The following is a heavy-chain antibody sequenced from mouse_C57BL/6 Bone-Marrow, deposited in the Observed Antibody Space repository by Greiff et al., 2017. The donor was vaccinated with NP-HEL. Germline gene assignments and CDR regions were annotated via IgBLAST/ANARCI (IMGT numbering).Heavy chain of an antibody. CDR3: AKCPNYYGSSYAFAY. J-gene: IGHJ3*01. V-gene: IGHV2-4*01. CDR1: GFSLTSYG. CDR2: IWSGGST. Sequence: QVQLKESGPGLVQPSQSLSITCTVSGFSLTSYGVHWVRQPPGKGLEWLGVIWSGGSTDYNAAFISRLSISKDNSKSQVFFKMNSLQADDTAIYYCAKCPNYYGSSYAFAYWGQGTLVTVSA. D-gene: IGHD1-1*01.